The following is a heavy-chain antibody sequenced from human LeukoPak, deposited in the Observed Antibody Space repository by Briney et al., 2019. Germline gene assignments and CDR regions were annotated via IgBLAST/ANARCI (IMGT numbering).Heavy chain of an antibody. CDR2: INHSGST. J-gene: IGHJ3*02. D-gene: IGHD3-10*02. V-gene: IGHV4-34*01. Sequence: SETLSLTCAVYGGSFSGYYWSWIRQPPGKGLEWIGEINHSGSTNYNPSLKSRVTISVDTSKNQFSLKLSSVTAADTAVYYCARAGYVRAFDIWGQGTMVTVSS. CDR1: GGSFSGYY. CDR3: ARAGYVRAFDI.